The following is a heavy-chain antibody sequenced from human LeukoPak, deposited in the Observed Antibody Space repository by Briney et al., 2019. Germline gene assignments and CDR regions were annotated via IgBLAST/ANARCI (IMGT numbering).Heavy chain of an antibody. CDR2: IYYSGST. Sequence: SETLSLTCTVSGGSISSSSYYWGWIRQPPGKGLGWIGSIYYSGSTYYNPSLKSRVTISVDTSKNQFSLKLSSVTAADTAVYYCARQLKQWLVRIAYFDYWGQGTLVTVSS. V-gene: IGHV4-39*01. J-gene: IGHJ4*02. D-gene: IGHD6-19*01. CDR3: ARQLKQWLVRIAYFDY. CDR1: GGSISSSSYY.